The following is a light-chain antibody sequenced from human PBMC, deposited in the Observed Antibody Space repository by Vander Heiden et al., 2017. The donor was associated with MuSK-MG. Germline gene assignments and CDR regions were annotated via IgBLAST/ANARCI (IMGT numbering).Light chain of an antibody. CDR3: SSYTSSSTLNVV. Sequence: QSALTQPASLSVSPAQSITISCTGTSSDAGGGNYVSWHQQHPGKAPKLLIYDVSNRPSGVSKRFSGSTSGNSASLTTSGLPAEDDADEYCSSYTSSSTLNVVFGGGTKLTVL. CDR1: SSDAGGGNY. J-gene: IGLJ2*01. V-gene: IGLV2-14*01. CDR2: DVS.